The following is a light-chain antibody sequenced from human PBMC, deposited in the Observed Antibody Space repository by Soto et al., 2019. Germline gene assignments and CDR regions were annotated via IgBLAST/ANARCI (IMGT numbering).Light chain of an antibody. CDR2: DNN. CDR1: TSNIGSDY. Sequence: QSVLTQPPSVSAAPGQKVSISCSGSTSNIGSDYVSWYQHLPGTAPRLLIYDNNKRPSGIPDRFSGSKSGTSATLGITGLQTGDEADYYCATWDYSLSGVIFGGGT. J-gene: IGLJ2*01. V-gene: IGLV1-51*01. CDR3: ATWDYSLSGVI.